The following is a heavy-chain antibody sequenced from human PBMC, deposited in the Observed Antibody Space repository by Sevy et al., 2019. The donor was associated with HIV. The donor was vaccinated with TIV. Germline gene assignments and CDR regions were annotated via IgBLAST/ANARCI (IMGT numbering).Heavy chain of an antibody. CDR1: GFPFSNFA. D-gene: IGHD2-8*02. V-gene: IGHV3-23*01. Sequence: GGSLRLSCAASGFPFSNFAMSWVRRAPGKGLEWVSTLIGGGSRTYYADSVTGRFMISRDNSRNTLYLQMNSLRAEDTAIYYCAKRRVQSGLSGGGANYGMDVCGRGTTVTVSS. J-gene: IGHJ6*02. CDR3: AKRRVQSGLSGGGANYGMDV. CDR2: LIGGGSRT.